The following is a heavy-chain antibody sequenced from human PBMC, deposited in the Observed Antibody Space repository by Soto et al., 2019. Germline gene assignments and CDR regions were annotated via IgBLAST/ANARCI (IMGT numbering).Heavy chain of an antibody. CDR3: ARVCGGDCHYGMDV. Sequence: QVQLQESGPGLVKPSQTLSLTCTVSGGSISSGGYYWSWIRQHPGKGLEWIGYIYYSGSTYYNPSLKRRGTISVDTSKNQFSLKLSSVTAADTAVYYCARVCGGDCHYGMDVWGQGTTVTVSS. J-gene: IGHJ6*02. V-gene: IGHV4-31*03. CDR1: GGSISSGGYY. CDR2: IYYSGST. D-gene: IGHD2-21*02.